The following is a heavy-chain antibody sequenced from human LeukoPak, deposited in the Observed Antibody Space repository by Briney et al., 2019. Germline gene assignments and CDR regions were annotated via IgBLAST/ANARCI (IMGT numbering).Heavy chain of an antibody. CDR3: AKSGGYGLIDY. CDR1: GGSISSNNYY. J-gene: IGHJ4*01. CDR2: LYYSGSA. D-gene: IGHD6-25*01. V-gene: IGHV4-39*01. Sequence: SETLSLTCTVSGGSISSNNYYWGWIRQPPGKGLEWIGSLYYSGSAYYNPSLKSRVTISIDTSKNQVSLKMSSVTAADTAVYYCAKSGGYGLIDYWGQGTLVTVSS.